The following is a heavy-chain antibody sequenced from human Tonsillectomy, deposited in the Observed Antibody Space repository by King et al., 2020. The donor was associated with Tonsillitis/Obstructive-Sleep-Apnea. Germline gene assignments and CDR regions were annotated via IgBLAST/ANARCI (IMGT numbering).Heavy chain of an antibody. J-gene: IGHJ3*02. D-gene: IGHD3-16*01. Sequence: QLQESGPGLVKPSETLSLTCTVPGGSISGYYCSWIREPPGKGLEWIGYIYHSVSTKDNPSPQSRVTISVDTSKNQVSLKLSSVTAADTAVYYCARELGGGAFDIWGQGTMVTVSS. CDR3: ARELGGGAFDI. V-gene: IGHV4-59*01. CDR2: IYHSVST. CDR1: GGSISGYY.